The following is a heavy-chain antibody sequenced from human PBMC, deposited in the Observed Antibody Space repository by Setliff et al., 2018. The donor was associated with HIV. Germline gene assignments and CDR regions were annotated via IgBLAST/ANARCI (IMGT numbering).Heavy chain of an antibody. CDR3: ARDLLGSSSLVDY. J-gene: IGHJ4*02. CDR1: GGSINTY. V-gene: IGHV4-59*12. Sequence: KTSETLSLTCTVSGGSINTYWSWIRQPPGKGLEWIGYISYSGRTNYNPSLKSRATISLDTSKNQFSLKLSSVTAADTAVYYCARDLLGSSSLVDYWGQGTLVTVSS. CDR2: ISYSGRT. D-gene: IGHD6-6*01.